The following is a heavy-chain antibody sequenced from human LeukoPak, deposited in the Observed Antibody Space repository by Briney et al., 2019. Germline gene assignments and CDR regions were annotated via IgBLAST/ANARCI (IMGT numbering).Heavy chain of an antibody. J-gene: IGHJ5*02. CDR2: INPNSLIP. D-gene: IGHD4-17*01. CDR1: GHTLSDYD. V-gene: IGHV1-8*01. CDR3: ARVKPVPTVSFDP. Sequence: ASVKVSCKASGHTLSDYDINWVRQAPGQGLEYMGWINPNSLIPGYARKFRGRVTLTMDTSIRTAYMELSGLTYDDTAIYYCARVKPVPTVSFDPWGQGTLVTVSS.